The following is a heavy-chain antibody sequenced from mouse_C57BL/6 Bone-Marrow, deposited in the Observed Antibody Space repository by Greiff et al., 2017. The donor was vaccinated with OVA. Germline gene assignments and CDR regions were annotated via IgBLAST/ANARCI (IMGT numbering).Heavy chain of an antibody. CDR2: LSNGGGST. CDR1: GFTFSDYY. CDR3: ARDSGNYFDY. V-gene: IGHV5-12*01. J-gene: IGHJ2*01. Sequence: EVHLVESGGGLVQPGGSLKLSCAASGFTFSDYYMYWVRQTPEKRLEWVAYLSNGGGSTYYPDTVTGRFTISWDNAKNTLYLQMSRLKSEDTAMYYCARDSGNYFDYWGQGTTLTVSS.